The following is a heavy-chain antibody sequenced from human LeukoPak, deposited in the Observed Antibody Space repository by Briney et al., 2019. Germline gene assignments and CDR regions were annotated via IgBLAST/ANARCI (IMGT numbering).Heavy chain of an antibody. D-gene: IGHD2-21*02. CDR2: IIHIFGTA. V-gene: IGHV1-69*06. CDR3: AKGRLVVTAINS. Sequence: SSVNVSCMASVGTFSSYAISWVRQAPGQGLEWMGGIIHIFGTANYAQKFQGRVTITADKSTSTAYMELSSLRSEDTAVYYCAKGRLVVTAINSWGQGTLVTVSS. CDR1: VGTFSSYA. J-gene: IGHJ4*02.